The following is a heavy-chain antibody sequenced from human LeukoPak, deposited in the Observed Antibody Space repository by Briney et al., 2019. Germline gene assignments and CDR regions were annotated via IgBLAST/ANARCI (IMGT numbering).Heavy chain of an antibody. CDR3: ARTPTDYYYDSSGYYTGEIHYFDY. CDR1: GGSISSYY. CDR2: IYTSGST. V-gene: IGHV4-4*07. D-gene: IGHD3-22*01. J-gene: IGHJ4*02. Sequence: SETLSLTCTVSGGSISSYYWSWIRQPAGRGLEWIGRIYTSGSTNYNPSLKSRVTMSVDTSKNQFSLKLSSVTAADTAVYYCARTPTDYYYDSSGYYTGEIHYFDYWGQGTLVTVSS.